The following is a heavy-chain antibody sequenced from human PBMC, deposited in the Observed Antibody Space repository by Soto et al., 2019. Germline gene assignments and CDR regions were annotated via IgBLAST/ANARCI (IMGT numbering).Heavy chain of an antibody. V-gene: IGHV3-23*01. CDR3: ARGSTDSYPGSRIFDF. D-gene: IGHD3-10*01. CDR2: ITDSGGDA. CDR1: GFTFSSYA. J-gene: IGHJ4*02. Sequence: GSLRLSCAASGFTFSSYAMSWVRQAPGEGLEWVSSITDSGGDAKYADSVGGRFTISRDNSKNTLYLQMSSLRAEDSAVYYCARGSTDSYPGSRIFDFWGRGTLVTVSS.